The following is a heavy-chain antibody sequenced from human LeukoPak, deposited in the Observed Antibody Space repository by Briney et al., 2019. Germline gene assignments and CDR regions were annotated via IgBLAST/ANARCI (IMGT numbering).Heavy chain of an antibody. Sequence: SGPTLVNPTQTLTLTCTFSGFSLSTSGVGVGWIRQPPGKALVWLALIYWNDDKRYSPSLKSRLTITKDTSKNQVVLTMTNMDPVDTATYYCAHTDRVTGGRPPDYWGQGTLVTVSS. D-gene: IGHD2-15*01. CDR1: GFSLSTSGVG. CDR2: IYWNDDK. V-gene: IGHV2-5*01. J-gene: IGHJ4*02. CDR3: AHTDRVTGGRPPDY.